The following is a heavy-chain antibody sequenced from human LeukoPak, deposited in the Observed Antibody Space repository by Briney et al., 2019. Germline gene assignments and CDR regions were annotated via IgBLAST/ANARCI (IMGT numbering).Heavy chain of an antibody. CDR2: ISYDGSNK. Sequence: GGSLRLSCAASGFTFSSYGMHWVRQAPGKGLEWVAVISYDGSNKYYADSVKGRFTISRDNSKNTLYLQMNSLRAEDTAVYFCARVATRSYDWFDPWGQGTLVTVSS. CDR3: ARVATRSYDWFDP. J-gene: IGHJ5*02. D-gene: IGHD1-26*01. CDR1: GFTFSSYG. V-gene: IGHV3-30*03.